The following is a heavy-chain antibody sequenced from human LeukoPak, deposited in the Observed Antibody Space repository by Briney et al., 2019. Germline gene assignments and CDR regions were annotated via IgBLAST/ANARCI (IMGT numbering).Heavy chain of an antibody. V-gene: IGHV4-59*01. J-gene: IGHJ4*02. CDR1: GGSISSYY. Sequence: SETLSLTCTLSGGSISSYYWSSIRQPPGKGLEWIGYIYYSGSTNYNPSLKSRVTISVDTSRNQFSLKLTSLTAADTAAYYCARRAMATTPFLDYWGQGTLVTVSS. D-gene: IGHD5-24*01. CDR2: IYYSGST. CDR3: ARRAMATTPFLDY.